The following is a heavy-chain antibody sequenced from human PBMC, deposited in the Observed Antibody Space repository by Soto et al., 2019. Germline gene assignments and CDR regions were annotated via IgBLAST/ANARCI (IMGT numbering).Heavy chain of an antibody. D-gene: IGHD5-12*01. CDR1: GFTFSSYG. CDR3: AREHPDYYS. CDR2: IWYDGSNK. Sequence: QVQLVESGGGVVQPGRSLRLSCAASGFTFSSYGMHWVRQAPGKGLEWVAVIWYDGSNKYYADSVKGRFTISRDNSQNTLYLQMNSLRAEDTAVYYCAREHPDYYSWGQGTLVTVSS. J-gene: IGHJ4*02. V-gene: IGHV3-33*01.